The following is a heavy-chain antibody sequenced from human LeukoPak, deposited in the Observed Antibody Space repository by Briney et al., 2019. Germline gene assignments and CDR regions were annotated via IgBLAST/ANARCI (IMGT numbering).Heavy chain of an antibody. J-gene: IGHJ4*02. CDR1: GFTFSTYA. Sequence: GGSLRLSCAASGFTFSTYAMTWVRQAPGKGLDWVSVISNGGVSTYYADSVKGRFTISRDNSKNTLYLEMNSLRAEDMAVYYCYRPEGSHWGQGTLVTVSS. CDR3: YRPEGSH. CDR2: ISNGGVST. V-gene: IGHV3-23*01.